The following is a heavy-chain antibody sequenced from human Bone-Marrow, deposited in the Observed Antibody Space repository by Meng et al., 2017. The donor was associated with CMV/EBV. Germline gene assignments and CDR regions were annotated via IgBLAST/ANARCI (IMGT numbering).Heavy chain of an antibody. CDR2: IYPGDSDT. Sequence: KVSCKGSGYSFTSYWIGWVRQMPGKGLEWMGIIYPGDSDTRYSPSLQGQVTISADKSISTAYLQWSSLKASDTAMYYCARHRQYDFWSGYFQVGDMDVWGQGTTVTVSS. CDR1: GYSFTSYW. CDR3: ARHRQYDFWSGYFQVGDMDV. J-gene: IGHJ6*02. D-gene: IGHD3-3*01. V-gene: IGHV5-51*01.